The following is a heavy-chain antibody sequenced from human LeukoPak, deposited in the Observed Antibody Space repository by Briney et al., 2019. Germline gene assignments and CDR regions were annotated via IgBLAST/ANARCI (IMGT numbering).Heavy chain of an antibody. Sequence: SETLSLTCAVSGYSISSGYYWGWIRQPPGKGLEWIGSIYHSGSTYYNPSLKSRVTISVDTSKNQFSLKLSSVTAADPAVYYCARHEGSYGAFDYWGQGTLVTVSS. D-gene: IGHD4/OR15-4a*01. J-gene: IGHJ4*02. CDR1: GYSISSGYY. CDR2: IYHSGST. V-gene: IGHV4-38-2*01. CDR3: ARHEGSYGAFDY.